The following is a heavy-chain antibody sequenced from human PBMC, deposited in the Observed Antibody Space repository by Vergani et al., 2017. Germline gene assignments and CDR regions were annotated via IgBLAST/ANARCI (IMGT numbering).Heavy chain of an antibody. V-gene: IGHV3-30*02. Sequence: QVQLVESGGGVVQPGGSLRLSCAASGFTFSSYGMHWVRQAPGKGLEWVAFIRYDGSNDYYADSVKGRFTISRDNSKNTLYLQMNSLRAEDTAVYYCAKKGAELPYYGMDVGGQGTTVTVSS. CDR2: IRYDGSND. D-gene: IGHD3-10*01. CDR1: GFTFSSYG. J-gene: IGHJ6*02. CDR3: AKKGAELPYYGMDV.